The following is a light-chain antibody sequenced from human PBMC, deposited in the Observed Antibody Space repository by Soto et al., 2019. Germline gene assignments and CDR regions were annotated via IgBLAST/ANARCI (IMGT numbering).Light chain of an antibody. CDR1: PSVGNY. J-gene: IGKJ5*01. CDR2: DAS. V-gene: IGKV3-11*01. CDR3: QQRIDWPVT. Sequence: EIVLTQSPATLSLSPGERATLSCRASPSVGNYLAWYQQNPGQAPRLLIYDASNRAPGIPARFSGSGSGTDFTLTISSLEPEDCAVYYCQQRIDWPVTFGQGTRLEIK.